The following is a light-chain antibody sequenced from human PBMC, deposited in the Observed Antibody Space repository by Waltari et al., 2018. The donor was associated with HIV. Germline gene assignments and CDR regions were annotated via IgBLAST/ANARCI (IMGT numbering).Light chain of an antibody. CDR3: QQYGNSPQT. Sequence: EIVLTQSPGTLSLSPGERATFSCRASQSVSSGYLAWYQQKPGQAPRLLIYGASGRATGIPDRFSGSGSGTDFTLTISRLEPEDFAVYHCQQYGNSPQTFGKGTKVEIK. V-gene: IGKV3-20*01. CDR1: QSVSSGY. CDR2: GAS. J-gene: IGKJ1*01.